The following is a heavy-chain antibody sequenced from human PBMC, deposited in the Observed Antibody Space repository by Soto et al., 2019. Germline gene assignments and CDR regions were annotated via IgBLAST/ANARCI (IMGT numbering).Heavy chain of an antibody. Sequence: QVQLVESGGGVVQPGRSLRLSCAASGFTFSSYAMHWVRQAPGKGLEWVAVISYDGRNKYYADSVKGRFTISRDNSKNTLYLQMNSLRAEDTAVYYCARDPVIAVAGLYFDYWGQGTLVTVSS. J-gene: IGHJ4*02. D-gene: IGHD6-19*01. CDR1: GFTFSSYA. V-gene: IGHV3-30-3*01. CDR2: ISYDGRNK. CDR3: ARDPVIAVAGLYFDY.